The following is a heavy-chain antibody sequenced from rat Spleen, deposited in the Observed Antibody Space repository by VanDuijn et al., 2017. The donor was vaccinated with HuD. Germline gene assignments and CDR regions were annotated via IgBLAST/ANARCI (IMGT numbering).Heavy chain of an antibody. V-gene: IGHV5-20*01. Sequence: EVQLVESGGGLVQPGRSMKLSCAVSGFTFSNYDMAWVRQAPTKGPEWVASISFDGSTTYYRDSVRGRFTISRGDTESTLYLQMNSLMSEDTATYYCTTENYWFAHWGQGTLVTVSS. J-gene: IGHJ3*01. CDR1: GFTFSNYD. D-gene: IGHD1-1*01. CDR3: TTENYWFAH. CDR2: ISFDGSTT.